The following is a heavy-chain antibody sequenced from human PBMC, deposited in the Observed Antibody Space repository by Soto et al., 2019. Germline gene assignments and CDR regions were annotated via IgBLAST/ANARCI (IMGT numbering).Heavy chain of an antibody. CDR3: GRWWSGSRQGFDH. CDR1: GGSISSGDYY. CDR2: IYYSGST. D-gene: IGHD3-3*01. V-gene: IGHV4-31*03. Sequence: QVQLQESGPGLVKPSQTLSLPCTVSGGSISSGDYYWRWIRQHPGKGLEWIGYIYYSGSTYYYPSLKSGVTISVETSKNQFSLKLSSVTAAAAAAYYCGRWWSGSRQGFDHWGQGTLVTVSS. J-gene: IGHJ5*02.